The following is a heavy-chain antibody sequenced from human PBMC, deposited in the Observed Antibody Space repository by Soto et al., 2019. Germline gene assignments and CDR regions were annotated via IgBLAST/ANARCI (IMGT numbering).Heavy chain of an antibody. J-gene: IGHJ4*02. D-gene: IGHD6-19*01. CDR2: ISGSGGST. Sequence: EVQLLESGGGLVQPGGSLRLSCAASGLTFSSYAMSWVRQAPGKGLEWVSAISGSGGSTYYADSVKGRFTISRDNSKNTLYLQMNSRRAEDTAVYYCARRSSGWYFDYWGQGTLVTVSS. CDR3: ARRSSGWYFDY. CDR1: GLTFSSYA. V-gene: IGHV3-23*01.